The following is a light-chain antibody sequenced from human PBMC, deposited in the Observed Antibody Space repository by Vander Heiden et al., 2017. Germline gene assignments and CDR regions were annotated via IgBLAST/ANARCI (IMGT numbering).Light chain of an antibody. V-gene: IGKV3-20*01. J-gene: IGKJ4*01. CDR2: GAS. CDR1: QSVSSSY. CDR3: QQYYRSPLT. Sequence: EIVLTQSPDTLSLSPGERATLSCRATQSVSSSYLAWYQQKPGQSPRLLIYGASSRAAGIPDRFRGSGSGTDFALTISRLEPEDFAVYFCQQYYRSPLTFGGGTKVEIK.